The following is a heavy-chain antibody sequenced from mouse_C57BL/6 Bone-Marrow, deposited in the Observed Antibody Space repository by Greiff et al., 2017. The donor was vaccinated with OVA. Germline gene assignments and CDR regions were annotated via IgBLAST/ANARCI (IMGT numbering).Heavy chain of an antibody. CDR3: AREGFIYYGNYDYAMDY. V-gene: IGHV5-6*02. Sequence: EVKVEESGGDLVKPGGSLKLSCAASGFTFSSYGMSWVRQTPDKRLEWVATISSGGSYTYYPDSVKGRFTISRDNAKNTLYLQMSSLKSEDTAMYYCAREGFIYYGNYDYAMDYWGQGTSVTVSS. CDR2: ISSGGSYT. CDR1: GFTFSSYG. D-gene: IGHD2-1*01. J-gene: IGHJ4*01.